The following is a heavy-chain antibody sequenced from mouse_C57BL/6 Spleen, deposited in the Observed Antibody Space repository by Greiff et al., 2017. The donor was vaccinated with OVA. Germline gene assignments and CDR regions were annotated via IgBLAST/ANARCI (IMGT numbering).Heavy chain of an antibody. CDR3: ASPFAY. J-gene: IGHJ3*01. V-gene: IGHV1-42*01. CDR2: INPSTGGT. Sequence: EVQLQQSGPELVKPGASVKISCKASGYSFTGYYMNWVKQSPEKSLEWIGEINPSTGGTTYNQKFKAKATLTVDKSSSTAYMQLESLTSEDSAVYYCASPFAYWGQGTLVTVSA. CDR1: GYSFTGYY.